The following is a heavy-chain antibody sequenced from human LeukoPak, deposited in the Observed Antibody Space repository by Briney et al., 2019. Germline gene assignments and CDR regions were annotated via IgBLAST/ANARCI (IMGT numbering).Heavy chain of an antibody. V-gene: IGHV1-2*06. CDR2: INPNSGDT. J-gene: IGHJ4*02. Sequence: GASVEVSCTASGYTFTGYYMHWVRQAPGQGLEWMGRINPNSGDTNYAQKFQGRVTMTRDTSITTAHMELSRLRSDDTAVYYCARAESNNWDAKYYFDYWGQGTLVTVSS. CDR1: GYTFTGYY. CDR3: ARAESNNWDAKYYFDY. D-gene: IGHD1-26*01.